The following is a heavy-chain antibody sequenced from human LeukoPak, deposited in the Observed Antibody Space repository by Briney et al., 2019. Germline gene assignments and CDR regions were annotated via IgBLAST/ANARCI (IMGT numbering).Heavy chain of an antibody. V-gene: IGHV3-30*02. CDR1: GFTFSSYG. CDR2: IRYDGSNK. CDR3: ARPSGEWEPFDY. J-gene: IGHJ4*02. D-gene: IGHD1-26*01. Sequence: GGSLRLSCAASGFTFSSYGMHWVRQAPGKGLELVAFIRYDGSNKYYAGSVKGRFTISRDNAKNSLYLQMNSLRAEDTALYYCARPSGEWEPFDYWGQGTLVTVSS.